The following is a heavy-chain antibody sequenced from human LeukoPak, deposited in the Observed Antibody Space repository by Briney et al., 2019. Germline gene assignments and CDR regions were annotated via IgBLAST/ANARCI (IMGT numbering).Heavy chain of an antibody. J-gene: IGHJ4*02. D-gene: IGHD2/OR15-2a*01. CDR3: TRDATYYLRYGYFDY. V-gene: IGHV1-8*01. CDR2: MNPNSGNT. CDR1: GYTFTSYD. Sequence: ASVKVSCKASGYTFTSYDINWVRQATGQGLEWMGWMNPNSGNTGYAQKFQGRVTMTRNTSISTAYMELSSLRAEDTAVYYCTRDATYYLRYGYFDYWGQGTLVTVSS.